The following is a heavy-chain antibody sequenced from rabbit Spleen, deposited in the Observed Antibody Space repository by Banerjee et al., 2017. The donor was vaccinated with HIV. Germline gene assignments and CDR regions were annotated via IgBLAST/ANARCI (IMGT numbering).Heavy chain of an antibody. CDR1: GFSFSSSDY. Sequence: QSLEESGGDLVKPGASLTLTCTASGFSFSSSDYMCWVRQAPGKGLEWISCIAGSSSGFTYFASWAKGRFTISKTSPTTVTLQMTSLTAADTATYFCARDAATSFSSYGMDLWGPGTLVTVS. V-gene: IGHV1S40*01. CDR3: ARDAATSFSSYGMDL. J-gene: IGHJ6*01. CDR2: IAGSSSGFT. D-gene: IGHD8-1*01.